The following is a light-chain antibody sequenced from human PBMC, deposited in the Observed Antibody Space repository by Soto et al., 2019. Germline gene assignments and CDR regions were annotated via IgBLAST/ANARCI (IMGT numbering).Light chain of an antibody. Sequence: QSVLTQPASVSGSPGQSITISCTGTSSDVGGYNYVSWYQQHPGKAPKLMIYDVSNRTSGVSNRFSGSKSGNTASLTISGLQAEDEADYYCRSYTSSSTPYVFGSGTKLTVL. V-gene: IGLV2-14*01. CDR1: SSDVGGYNY. CDR3: RSYTSSSTPYV. CDR2: DVS. J-gene: IGLJ1*01.